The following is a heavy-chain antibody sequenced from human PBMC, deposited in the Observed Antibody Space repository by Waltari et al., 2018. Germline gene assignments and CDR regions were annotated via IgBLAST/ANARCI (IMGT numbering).Heavy chain of an antibody. CDR1: GGSISSYY. J-gene: IGHJ5*02. D-gene: IGHD1-7*01. CDR3: ARLVVTGTTSDWFDP. CDR2: IYTSGST. V-gene: IGHV4-4*09. Sequence: QVQLQESGPGLVKPSETLSLTCTVSGGSISSYYWSWIRQPPGKGLEWIGYIYTSGSTNYNPSRKSRVTISVDTSKNQFSLKLSSVTAADTAVYYCARLVVTGTTSDWFDPWGQGTLVTVSS.